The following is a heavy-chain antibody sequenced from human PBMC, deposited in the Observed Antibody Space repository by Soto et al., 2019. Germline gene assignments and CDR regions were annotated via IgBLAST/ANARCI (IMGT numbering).Heavy chain of an antibody. CDR3: ERCGIAERSDNYYGVDD. Sequence: SETLSLTCAAYGGSFSGYYWSWIRQSPGKGLEWIGEINHSGSTNQNPSLKSRVTISVDTSKNQFSLKLSSMTAADTAVYYCERCGIAERSDNYYGVDDWGQGTTVTDSS. J-gene: IGHJ6*02. V-gene: IGHV4-34*01. CDR2: INHSGST. CDR1: GGSFSGYY. D-gene: IGHD6-13*01.